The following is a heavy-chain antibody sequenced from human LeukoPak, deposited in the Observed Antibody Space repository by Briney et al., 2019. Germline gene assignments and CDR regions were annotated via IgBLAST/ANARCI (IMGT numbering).Heavy chain of an antibody. CDR3: ARDDGTAAGYPGREYYFDY. CDR2: IYSGGST. CDR1: GFTVSSNY. Sequence: GGSLRLSCAASGFTVSSNYMSWVRQAPGKGLEWVSGIYSGGSTYYADSVKGRSTISRDNSKNTLYLQMNSLRAEDTAVYYCARDDGTAAGYPGREYYFDYWGQGTLVTVSS. J-gene: IGHJ4*02. V-gene: IGHV3-66*02. D-gene: IGHD6-13*01.